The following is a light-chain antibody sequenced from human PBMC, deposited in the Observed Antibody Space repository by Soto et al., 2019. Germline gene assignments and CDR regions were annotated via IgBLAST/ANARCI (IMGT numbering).Light chain of an antibody. CDR3: QQYNNWPPIT. CDR1: QSVSSRY. J-gene: IGKJ5*01. Sequence: EVVLTQSPCTLSLTPGERAILSCRARQSVSSRYLAWYQQKPGQAPRLLIYGASTRATGIPARFSGSGSGTEFTLTISSLQSEDFAVYYCQQYNNWPPITFGQGTRLEIK. V-gene: IGKV3-15*01. CDR2: GAS.